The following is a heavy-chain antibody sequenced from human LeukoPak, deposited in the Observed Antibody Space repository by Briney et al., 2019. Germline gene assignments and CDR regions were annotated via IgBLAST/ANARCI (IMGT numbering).Heavy chain of an antibody. Sequence: SETLSLTCTVSGGSISSHYWSWTRQPPGKGLEWIGYIYYSGSTNYNPSLKSRVTISVDTSKNQFSLKLSSVTAADTAVYYCARAPVGYCSSTSCPLDFYYYYMDVWGKGTTVTVSS. V-gene: IGHV4-59*11. CDR3: ARAPVGYCSSTSCPLDFYYYYMDV. CDR2: IYYSGST. D-gene: IGHD2-2*01. J-gene: IGHJ6*03. CDR1: GGSISSHY.